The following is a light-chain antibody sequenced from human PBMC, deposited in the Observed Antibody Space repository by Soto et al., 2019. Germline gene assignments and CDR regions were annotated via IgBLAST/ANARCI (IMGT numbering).Light chain of an antibody. CDR2: GNN. CDR1: SANIGAAYN. Sequence: QSVLTQPPSASGTPGQRVTISCSGRSANIGAAYNVDWYQQLPGTAPKLLIYGNNNRPSGVPARFSGSKSGTSASLAIAGLQAEDEGNYYCQSYDSSLSGYVLGTGTKVT. J-gene: IGLJ1*01. V-gene: IGLV1-40*01. CDR3: QSYDSSLSGYV.